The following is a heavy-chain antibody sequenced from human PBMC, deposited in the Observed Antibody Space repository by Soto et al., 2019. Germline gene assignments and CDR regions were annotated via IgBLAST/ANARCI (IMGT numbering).Heavy chain of an antibody. J-gene: IGHJ4*02. CDR3: AKEDDYIWGSYRYTGGYFDY. Sequence: EVQLLESGGGLVQPGGSLRLSCAASGFTFSSYAMSWVRQAPGKGLEWVSAISGSGGSTYYADSVKGRFTISRDNSKNTLYLQMNSLRDEDTAVYYCAKEDDYIWGSYRYTGGYFDYWGQGTLVTVSS. V-gene: IGHV3-23*01. CDR1: GFTFSSYA. D-gene: IGHD3-16*02. CDR2: ISGSGGST.